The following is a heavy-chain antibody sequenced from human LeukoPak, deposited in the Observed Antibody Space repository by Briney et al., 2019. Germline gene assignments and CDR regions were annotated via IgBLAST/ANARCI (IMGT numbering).Heavy chain of an antibody. Sequence: PSETLSLTCTVSGGSISSFYWSWIRQPPGKGLEWIGYIYYSGSTNYNPSLKSRVTISVDTSKNQFSLKLSSVTAADTAVYYCARGDISTAHYWGQGTLVTVSS. CDR3: ARGDISTAHY. CDR1: GGSISSFY. V-gene: IGHV4-59*01. CDR2: IYYSGST. D-gene: IGHD2-21*01. J-gene: IGHJ4*02.